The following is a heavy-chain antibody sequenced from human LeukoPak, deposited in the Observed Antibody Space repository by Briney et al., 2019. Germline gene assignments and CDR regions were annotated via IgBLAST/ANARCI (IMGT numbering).Heavy chain of an antibody. D-gene: IGHD6-13*01. CDR3: ARGFVAAAGTGWYFDL. V-gene: IGHV4-59*01. CDR1: GGSISSYY. CDR2: IYSSGST. Sequence: SETLSLTCTVSGGSISSYYWSWIRQPPGKGLEWIGYIYSSGSTYYNPSLKSRVTISVDTSNNQFSLNLSSVTAADTAVYYCARGFVAAAGTGWYFDLWGRGTLVTVSS. J-gene: IGHJ2*01.